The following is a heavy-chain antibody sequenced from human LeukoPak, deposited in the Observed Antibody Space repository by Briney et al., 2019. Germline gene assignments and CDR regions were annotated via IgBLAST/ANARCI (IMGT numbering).Heavy chain of an antibody. Sequence: PGGSLRLSCAASGFTVSSNYMSWVRQAPGKGLVWVSRINTDGSSTSYADSVKGRFTISRDNAKNTLYLQMNSLRAEDTAVYYCARDRYCSSTSCYDYYYYYMDVWGKGTTVTVSS. D-gene: IGHD2-2*01. CDR3: ARDRYCSSTSCYDYYYYYMDV. CDR1: GFTVSSNY. CDR2: INTDGSST. V-gene: IGHV3-74*01. J-gene: IGHJ6*03.